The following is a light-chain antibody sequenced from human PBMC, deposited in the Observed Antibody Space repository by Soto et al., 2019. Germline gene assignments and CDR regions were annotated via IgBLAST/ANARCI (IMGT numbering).Light chain of an antibody. CDR1: SSNIGNNA. J-gene: IGLJ2*01. CDR3: AAWDDSLNGVL. V-gene: IGLV1-36*01. CDR2: YDN. Sequence: QSVLTQPPSVSEAPRQRVTISCSGSSSNIGNNAVNWYQQFPGKAPKLLIYYDNLLPSGVSDRFSGSKSGTSASLAISGLQSEDEADYYCAAWDDSLNGVLFGGGTKLTAL.